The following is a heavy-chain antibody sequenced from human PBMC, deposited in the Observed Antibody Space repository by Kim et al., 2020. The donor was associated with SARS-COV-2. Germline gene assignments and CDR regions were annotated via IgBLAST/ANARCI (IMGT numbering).Heavy chain of an antibody. CDR3: ARGLGRYYKTYLDP. V-gene: IGHV3-53*01. CDR1: GFTVSTNY. CDR2: IYSGGST. D-gene: IGHD2-21*01. Sequence: GGSLRLSCAASGFTVSTNYMSWVRQPPGKGLEWVSVIYSGGSTYFADSVKGRFTISRDNSTNTLYLQMTSLIAEDTAVYYCARGLGRYYKTYLDPSGQGT. J-gene: IGHJ5*02.